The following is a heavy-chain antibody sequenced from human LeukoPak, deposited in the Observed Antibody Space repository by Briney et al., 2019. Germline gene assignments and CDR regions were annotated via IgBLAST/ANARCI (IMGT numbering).Heavy chain of an antibody. Sequence: NTSETLSLTCTVSGGSISSSSYYWGWIRQPPGKGLEWIGSIYYSGSTYYNPSLKSRVTISVDTSKNQFSLKLSSVTAADTAVYYCASSFITMVRGAMVHYYYYYMDVWGKGTTVTISS. J-gene: IGHJ6*03. CDR3: ASSFITMVRGAMVHYYYYYMDV. CDR1: GGSISSSSYY. D-gene: IGHD3-10*01. CDR2: IYYSGST. V-gene: IGHV4-39*07.